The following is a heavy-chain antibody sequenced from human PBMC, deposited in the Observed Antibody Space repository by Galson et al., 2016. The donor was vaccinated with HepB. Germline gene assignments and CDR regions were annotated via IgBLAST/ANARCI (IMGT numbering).Heavy chain of an antibody. J-gene: IGHJ4*02. Sequence: SLRLSCAASGFTFNNYAIHWVRQAPGKGLEWVAIISYDGSSKDYADSVKGRFTISRDNSKNTVFLQMNSLRPEDTAIYYCAKWAGTATILLWSGPFDDWGQGTLVTVS. V-gene: IGHV3-30-3*01. CDR3: AKWAGTATILLWSGPFDD. CDR1: GFTFNNYA. CDR2: ISYDGSSK. D-gene: IGHD3-10*01.